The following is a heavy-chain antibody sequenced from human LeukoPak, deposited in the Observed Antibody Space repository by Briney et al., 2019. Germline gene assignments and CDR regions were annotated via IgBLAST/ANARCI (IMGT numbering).Heavy chain of an antibody. V-gene: IGHV3-7*01. CDR3: ARDRNDILTGWNWFDP. Sequence: GRSLRLSCAASGFTFSSYWMSWVRQAPGKGLERVANIKQDGSEKYYVDSVKGRFTISRDNAKNSLYLQMNSLRAEDTAVYYCARDRNDILTGWNWFDPWGQGTLVTVSS. CDR1: GFTFSSYW. D-gene: IGHD3-9*01. J-gene: IGHJ5*02. CDR2: IKQDGSEK.